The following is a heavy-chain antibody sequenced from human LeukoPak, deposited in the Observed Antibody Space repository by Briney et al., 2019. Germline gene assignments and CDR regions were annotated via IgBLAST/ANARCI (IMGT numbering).Heavy chain of an antibody. CDR3: ARDVYCSSTTCSYYFDY. CDR2: IIPIFGTA. V-gene: IGHV1-69*13. D-gene: IGHD2-2*01. J-gene: IGHJ4*02. CDR1: GGTFSSSA. Sequence: AASVKVSCKASGGTFSSSAISWVRQAPGQGLEWMGGIIPIFGTANYAQKFQGRVTITADESTSTAYMELSSLRSEDTAVYYCARDVYCSSTTCSYYFDYWGQGTLVTVSS.